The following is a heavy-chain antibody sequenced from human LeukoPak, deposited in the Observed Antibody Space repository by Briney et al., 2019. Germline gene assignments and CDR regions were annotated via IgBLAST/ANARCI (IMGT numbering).Heavy chain of an antibody. CDR1: GGSISSYY. J-gene: IGHJ5*02. D-gene: IGHD3-3*01. CDR2: IYYSGST. Sequence: SETLSLTCTVSGGSISSYYWSWIRQPPGKGLEWIGYIYYSGSTNYNPSLKSRVTISVDTSENQFSLKLSSVTAADTAVYYCARAEAYYDFWSGYYTKLWFDPWGQGSLVTVSS. V-gene: IGHV4-59*01. CDR3: ARAEAYYDFWSGYYTKLWFDP.